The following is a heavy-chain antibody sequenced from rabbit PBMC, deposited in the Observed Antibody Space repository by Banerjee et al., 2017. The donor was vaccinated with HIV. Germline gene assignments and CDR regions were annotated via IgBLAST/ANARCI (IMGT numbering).Heavy chain of an antibody. CDR2: IYAGDSGST. J-gene: IGHJ3*01. CDR3: ARDRYAGNNDYGGKV. CDR1: GFSFSSNYY. V-gene: IGHV1S45*01. Sequence: QEQLKETGGGLVQPGGALTLTCTASGFSFSSNYYMCWVRQAPGKGLEWIGCIYAGDSGSTYYARWAKGRFTISKASSTTVTLQVTSLTAADTATYFCARDRYAGNNDYGGKVWGQGTLVTVS. D-gene: IGHD8-1*01.